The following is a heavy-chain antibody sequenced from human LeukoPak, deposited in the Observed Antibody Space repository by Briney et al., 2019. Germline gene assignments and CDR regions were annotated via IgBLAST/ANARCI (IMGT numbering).Heavy chain of an antibody. CDR2: ISSSGITI. Sequence: GGSLRLSCAASGFLFSSFEVNWVRQAPGKGLEWVSYISSSGITIYYADSVKGRFTISRGNAKNSLYLQMNSLRAEDTAVYYCAREIGGYPFDYWGQGTLVTVSS. D-gene: IGHD5-12*01. CDR3: AREIGGYPFDY. CDR1: GFLFSSFE. J-gene: IGHJ4*02. V-gene: IGHV3-48*03.